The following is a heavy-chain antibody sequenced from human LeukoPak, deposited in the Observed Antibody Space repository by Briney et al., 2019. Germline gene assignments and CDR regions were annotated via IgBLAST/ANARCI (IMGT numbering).Heavy chain of an antibody. CDR2: IRSKAYGGTT. Sequence: PGGSLRLSCTASGFTFGDYAMSWVRQAPGKGLEWVGFIRSKAYGGTTEYAASVKGRFTISRDDSKSIAYLQMNSLKTEDTAVYYCTREGIAAAGIFDYWGQGTLVTVSS. CDR1: GFTFGDYA. CDR3: TREGIAAAGIFDY. V-gene: IGHV3-49*04. D-gene: IGHD6-13*01. J-gene: IGHJ4*02.